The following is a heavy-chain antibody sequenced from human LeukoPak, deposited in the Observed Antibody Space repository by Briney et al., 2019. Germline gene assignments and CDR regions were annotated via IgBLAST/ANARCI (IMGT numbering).Heavy chain of an antibody. CDR3: ARDGVVRGVIYRYGMDV. CDR2: ISYDGSNK. J-gene: IGHJ6*02. Sequence: QTGGSLRLSCAASGFTFSSYGMHWVRQAPGKGLEWVAVISYDGSNKYYADSVKGRFTISRDNSKNTLYLQMNSLRAEDTAVYYCARDGVVRGVIYRYGMDVWGQGTTVTVSS. V-gene: IGHV3-30*03. CDR1: GFTFSSYG. D-gene: IGHD3-10*01.